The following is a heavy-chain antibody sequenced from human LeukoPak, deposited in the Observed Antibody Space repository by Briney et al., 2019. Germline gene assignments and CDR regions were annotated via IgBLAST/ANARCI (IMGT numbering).Heavy chain of an antibody. CDR2: ITSSSNYI. CDR3: ARDCWDYGSGSYCGIDY. V-gene: IGHV3-21*03. D-gene: IGHD3-10*01. Sequence: KPGRSLRLSCTASGFTFGDYAMNWVRQAPGKGLEWVSSITSSSNYIYYADSVKGRFTISRDNAKNSLYLQMNSLRAEDTTVYYCARDCWDYGSGSYCGIDYWGQGTLVTVSS. CDR1: GFTFGDYA. J-gene: IGHJ4*02.